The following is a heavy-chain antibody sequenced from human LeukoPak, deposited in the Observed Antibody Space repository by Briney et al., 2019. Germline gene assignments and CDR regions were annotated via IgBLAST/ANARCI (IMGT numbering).Heavy chain of an antibody. D-gene: IGHD3-16*01. Sequence: GGSLRLSCAASGFTFSSYSMNWVRQAPGKGLEWVSSISGTSTYIYYADSVKGRFTISRDNAKNSLYLQMNSLRAEDTAVYYCARDLRARVWGDAFDIWGQGTMVTVSS. V-gene: IGHV3-21*01. CDR1: GFTFSSYS. CDR2: ISGTSTYI. J-gene: IGHJ3*02. CDR3: ARDLRARVWGDAFDI.